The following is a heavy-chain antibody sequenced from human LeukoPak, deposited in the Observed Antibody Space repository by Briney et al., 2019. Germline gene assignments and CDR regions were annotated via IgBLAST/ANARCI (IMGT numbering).Heavy chain of an antibody. V-gene: IGHV4-34*01. J-gene: IGHJ6*02. Sequence: PSETLSLTCAVYGGSFSGYYWSWIRQPPGKGLEWIGEINHSGSTNYNPSLKSRVTISVDTSKNQFSLKLSSVTAADTAVYYCARARPCSSTSCYTREGRPRGFVYYYGMDVWGQGTMVTVSS. CDR2: INHSGST. CDR3: ARARPCSSTSCYTREGRPRGFVYYYGMDV. CDR1: GGSFSGYY. D-gene: IGHD2-2*02.